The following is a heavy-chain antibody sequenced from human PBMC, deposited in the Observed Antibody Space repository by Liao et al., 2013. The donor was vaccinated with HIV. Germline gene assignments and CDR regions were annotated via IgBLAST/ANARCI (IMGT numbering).Heavy chain of an antibody. CDR2: IYSTGSR. CDR3: ARVVPYCNSAACLYYFDS. J-gene: IGHJ4*02. CDR1: GGSLSRNY. Sequence: QVQLRESGSGLVKPSETLSLTCSVSGGSLSRNYWGWIRQPPGKGLEWIGDIYSTGSRNYNPALKSRVTMSIDTSRNQFSLELASVTAPDTAVYYCARVVPYCNSAACLYYFDSWGQGTLVTVSS. D-gene: IGHD2/OR15-2a*01. V-gene: IGHV4-59*01.